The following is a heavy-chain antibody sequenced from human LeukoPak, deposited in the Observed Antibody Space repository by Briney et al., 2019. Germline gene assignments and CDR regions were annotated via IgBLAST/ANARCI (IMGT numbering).Heavy chain of an antibody. V-gene: IGHV3-48*03. CDR1: GFTFSSYE. CDR3: ARDPYSGGYGAYYYYYMDV. D-gene: IGHD6-19*01. CDR2: ITSSGSTI. Sequence: PGGSLRLSCAASGFTFSSYEMNWVRQAPGRGLEWVSYITSSGSTIYYADSVRGRFTISRDNAENSLYLQMNSLRDGDTAVYYCARDPYSGGYGAYYYYYMDVWGKGTTVTVSS. J-gene: IGHJ6*03.